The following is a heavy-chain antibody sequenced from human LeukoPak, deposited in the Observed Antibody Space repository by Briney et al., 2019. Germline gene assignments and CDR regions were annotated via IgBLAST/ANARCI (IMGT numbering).Heavy chain of an antibody. V-gene: IGHV3-48*01. J-gene: IGHJ4*02. D-gene: IGHD2-2*01. CDR2: IISSGSTT. CDR1: GFTFSSYS. Sequence: GGSVTLSCVACGFTFSSYSMNWVRQAPAKGLEGISYIISSGSTTYYADTVKGRFTISRDNANNSLSLQMSSLRAEDTAVYYCATGFWGYCSRNSCPLDNWGQGTLVTVAS. CDR3: ATGFWGYCSRNSCPLDN.